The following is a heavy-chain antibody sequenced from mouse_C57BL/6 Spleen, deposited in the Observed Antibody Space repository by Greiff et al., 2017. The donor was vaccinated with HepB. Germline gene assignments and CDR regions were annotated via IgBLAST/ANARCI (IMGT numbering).Heavy chain of an antibody. CDR3: ARGSRYYGSSYDGVFFAY. CDR1: GFTFSDYY. D-gene: IGHD1-1*01. CDR2: INYDGSST. Sequence: EVKLVESEGGLVQPGSSMKLSCTASGFTFSDYYMAWVRQVPEKGLEWVANINYDGSSTYYLDSLKSRFIISRDNAKNILYLQMSSLKSEDTATYYCARGSRYYGSSYDGVFFAYWGQGTLVTVSA. J-gene: IGHJ3*01. V-gene: IGHV5-16*01.